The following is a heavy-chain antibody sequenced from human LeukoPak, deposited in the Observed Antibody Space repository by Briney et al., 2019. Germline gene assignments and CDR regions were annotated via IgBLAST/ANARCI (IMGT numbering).Heavy chain of an antibody. V-gene: IGHV3-48*01. CDR1: GFTFSSYS. Sequence: QSGGSLRLSCAASGFTFSSYSTNWVRQAPGKGLEWVSYISSSGSTIYYADSVKGRFTISRDNSKNTLYLQMNTLRAEDTAVYYCAKASRFGYSYGPREYFYYMDVWGKGTTVTISS. D-gene: IGHD5-18*01. J-gene: IGHJ6*03. CDR2: ISSSGSTI. CDR3: AKASRFGYSYGPREYFYYMDV.